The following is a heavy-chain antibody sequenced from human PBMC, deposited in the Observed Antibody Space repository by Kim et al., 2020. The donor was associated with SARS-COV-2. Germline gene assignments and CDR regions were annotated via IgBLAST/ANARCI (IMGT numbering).Heavy chain of an antibody. CDR1: GGSFSGYY. J-gene: IGHJ4*02. D-gene: IGHD3-10*01. CDR3: ARGRGPIRITMVRGVISYYFDY. CDR2: INHSGST. V-gene: IGHV4-34*01. Sequence: SETLSLTCAVYGGSFSGYYWSWIRQPPGKGLEWIGEINHSGSTNYNPSLKSRVTISVDTSKNQFSLKLSSVTAADTAVYYCARGRGPIRITMVRGVISYYFDYWGQGTLVTVSS.